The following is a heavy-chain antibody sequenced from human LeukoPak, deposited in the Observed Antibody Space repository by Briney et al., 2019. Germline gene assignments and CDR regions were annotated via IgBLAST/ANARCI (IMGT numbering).Heavy chain of an antibody. Sequence: SETLSLTCTVSGGSISSSSYYWGWIRQPPGKGLEWFGSIYYSGSTYYNPSLKSRVTISVDTSKNQFSLKLSSVTAADTAVYYCARQSRMIVVVSWGQGTLVTVSS. CDR3: ARQSRMIVVVS. CDR1: GGSISSSSYY. V-gene: IGHV4-39*01. J-gene: IGHJ4*02. D-gene: IGHD3-22*01. CDR2: IYYSGST.